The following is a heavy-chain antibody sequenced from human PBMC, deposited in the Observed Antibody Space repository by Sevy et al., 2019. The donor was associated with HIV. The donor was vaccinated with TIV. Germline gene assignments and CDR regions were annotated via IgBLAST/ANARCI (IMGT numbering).Heavy chain of an antibody. D-gene: IGHD3-10*01. CDR1: GYSLTELS. CDR2: FDPEDGET. J-gene: IGHJ4*02. CDR3: ATDPLITMHGRFDY. Sequence: ASMKVSCKVSGYSLTELSMHWVRQAPGKGLEWMGGFDPEDGETIYPQKFQGRVTMTEETSIDTAYMELSSLRSEDTAVYYCATDPLITMHGRFDYWGQGTLVTVSS. V-gene: IGHV1-24*01.